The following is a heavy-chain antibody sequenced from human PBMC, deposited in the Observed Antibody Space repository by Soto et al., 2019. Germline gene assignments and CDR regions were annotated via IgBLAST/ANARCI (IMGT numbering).Heavy chain of an antibody. CDR1: GFSFSSYG. D-gene: IGHD5-18*01. J-gene: IGHJ4*02. Sequence: QVQLVESGGGVVQPGRSLRLSCAASGFSFSSYGIHWVRQTPGKGPEWVAVISYDGSYKYYADSVKGRFTISRDNSKNTVYLQMGSLRAEDTAVYYCAKEADSTMGTAFDYWGQGILVTVSS. CDR2: ISYDGSYK. CDR3: AKEADSTMGTAFDY. V-gene: IGHV3-30*18.